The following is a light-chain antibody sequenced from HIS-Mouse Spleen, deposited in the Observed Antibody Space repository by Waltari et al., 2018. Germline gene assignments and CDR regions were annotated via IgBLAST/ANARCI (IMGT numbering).Light chain of an antibody. V-gene: IGLV3-1*01. CDR1: KLGDKY. CDR3: QAWDSSYSV. CDR2: QDS. Sequence: SYELTQPPSVSVSPGQTASITCSGYKLGDKYACWYQQKPGQSPVLVIYQDSKRPSGIPERFSGSNSGNTATLTISGTQAMDEADYYCQAWDSSYSVFCGGTKLTVL. J-gene: IGLJ2*01.